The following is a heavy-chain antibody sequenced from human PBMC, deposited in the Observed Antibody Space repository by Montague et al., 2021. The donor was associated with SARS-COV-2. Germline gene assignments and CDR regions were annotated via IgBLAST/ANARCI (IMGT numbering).Heavy chain of an antibody. CDR3: ARVGRQQLVRLSGMDV. CDR2: IYYSGST. V-gene: IGHV4-39*07. CDR1: GGSISSSSYY. Sequence: SETLSPTCTVSGGSISSSSYYWGWIRQPPGKGLEWIGSIYYSGSTYYXPSLKSRVTISVDTSKNQFSLKLSSVTAVDTAVYYCARVGRQQLVRLSGMDVWGQGTTVTVSS. D-gene: IGHD6-13*01. J-gene: IGHJ6*02.